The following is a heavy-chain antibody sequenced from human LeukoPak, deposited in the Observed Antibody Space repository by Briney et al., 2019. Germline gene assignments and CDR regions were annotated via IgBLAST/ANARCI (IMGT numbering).Heavy chain of an antibody. J-gene: IGHJ4*02. D-gene: IGHD6-19*01. V-gene: IGHV3-30*18. CDR1: GFTFSSYG. Sequence: PGGSLRLSCAASGFTFSSYGMHWVRQAPGKGLEWVAVISYDGSNKYYADPVKGRSTISRDNSKNTLYLQMNSLRAEDTAVYYCAKAYRSGWNYFDYWGQGTLVTVSS. CDR3: AKAYRSGWNYFDY. CDR2: ISYDGSNK.